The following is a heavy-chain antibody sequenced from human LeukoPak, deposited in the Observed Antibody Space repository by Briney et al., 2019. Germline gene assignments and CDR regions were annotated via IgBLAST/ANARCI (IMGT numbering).Heavy chain of an antibody. D-gene: IGHD3-22*01. Sequence: PGGSLRLSCAASGFTFSSYSMNWVRQAPGKGLEWVSSISSSSSYIYYADSVKGRFTISRDNAKNSLYLQMNSLRAEDTAVYYCASDLLYFDSSGPGYFDLWGRGTLVTVSS. CDR1: GFTFSSYS. CDR3: ASDLLYFDSSGPGYFDL. V-gene: IGHV3-21*01. J-gene: IGHJ2*01. CDR2: ISSSSSYI.